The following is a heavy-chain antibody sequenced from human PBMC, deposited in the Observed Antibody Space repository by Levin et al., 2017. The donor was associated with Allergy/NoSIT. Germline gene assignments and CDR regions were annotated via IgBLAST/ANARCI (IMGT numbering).Heavy chain of an antibody. CDR1: GGSISSSSYY. D-gene: IGHD1-14*01. V-gene: IGHV4-39*01. CDR3: ARREIYRPTDV. CDR2: IYYSGST. Sequence: SETLSLTCTVSGGSISSSSYYWGWIRQPPGKGLEWIGSIYYSGSTYYNPSLKSRVTISVDTSKNQFSLKLSSVTAADTAVYYCARREIYRPTDVWGQGTTVTVSS. J-gene: IGHJ6*02.